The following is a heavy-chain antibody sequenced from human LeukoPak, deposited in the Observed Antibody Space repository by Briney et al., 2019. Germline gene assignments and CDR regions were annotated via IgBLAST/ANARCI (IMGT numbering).Heavy chain of an antibody. Sequence: GGSMRLSCAASGFTFSNYNMNWVRQAPGKGLEWVSCISSSSSYIYYADSVKGRFTISRENAKNSLYLQMNSLRAEDTALYFCARELLTYSNHKLGHYMDVWGKGTTVTVSS. D-gene: IGHD4-11*01. CDR2: ISSSSSYI. CDR3: ARELLTYSNHKLGHYMDV. V-gene: IGHV3-21*01. J-gene: IGHJ6*03. CDR1: GFTFSNYN.